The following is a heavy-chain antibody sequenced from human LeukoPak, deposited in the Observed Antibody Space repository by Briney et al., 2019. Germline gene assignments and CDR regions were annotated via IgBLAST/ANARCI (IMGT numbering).Heavy chain of an antibody. D-gene: IGHD2-15*01. J-gene: IGHJ3*01. V-gene: IGHV1-2*02. CDR3: AALGYCSGGSCPRRGTFDV. CDR1: GYTFTAYY. CDR2: LNPISGDT. Sequence: ASVKVSCKASGYTFTAYYMHWVRQAPGQGLEWMGWLNPISGDTNYAQHFQGKVTMTRDTSITTAYMELSSLRSDDTAVYYCAALGYCSGGSCPRRGTFDVWGQGTMVTVSS.